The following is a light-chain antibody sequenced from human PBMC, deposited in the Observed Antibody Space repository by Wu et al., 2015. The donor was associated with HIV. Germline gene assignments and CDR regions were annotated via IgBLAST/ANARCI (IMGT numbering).Light chain of an antibody. Sequence: EIVMTQSPATLSVSPGERATLSCRASQSVSSNLAWYQQKPGQAPRLLIYGASTRATGIPARFSGSGSGTEFTLTISSMQSEDFAVYYCQQYNNRPPITFGQGTRLE. CDR1: QSVSSN. CDR2: GAS. CDR3: QQYNNRPPIT. J-gene: IGKJ5*01. V-gene: IGKV3-15*01.